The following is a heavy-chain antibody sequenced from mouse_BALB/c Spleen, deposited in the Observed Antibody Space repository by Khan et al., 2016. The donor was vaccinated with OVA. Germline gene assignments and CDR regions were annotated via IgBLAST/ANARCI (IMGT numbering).Heavy chain of an antibody. Sequence: QVQLKESGPELVRPGVSVKISCKGSDYTFTDYAVHWVKQSHAKSLEWIGVINTYYGNTNYNQRFKGKATMTVDKSSSTAYMELDRLTSEDSAIYYCARAGGDYSAVDYWGQGTSVTVSS. CDR3: ARAGGDYSAVDY. J-gene: IGHJ4*01. V-gene: IGHV1S137*01. CDR1: DYTFTDYA. CDR2: INTYYGNT.